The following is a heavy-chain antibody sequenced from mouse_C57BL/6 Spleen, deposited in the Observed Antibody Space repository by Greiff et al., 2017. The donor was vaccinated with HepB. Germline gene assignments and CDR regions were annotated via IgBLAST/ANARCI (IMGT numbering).Heavy chain of an antibody. Sequence: QVQLKESVPELVRPGASVKLSCKASGYTFTDYYINWVKQRPGQGLEWIARIYPGSGNTYYNEKFKGKATLTAEKSSSTAYMQLSSLTSEDSAVYFCAGLNCWGEGTTLSVSS. CDR1: GYTFTDYY. CDR3: AGLNC. CDR2: IYPGSGNT. J-gene: IGHJ2*01. D-gene: IGHD2-4*01. V-gene: IGHV1-76*01.